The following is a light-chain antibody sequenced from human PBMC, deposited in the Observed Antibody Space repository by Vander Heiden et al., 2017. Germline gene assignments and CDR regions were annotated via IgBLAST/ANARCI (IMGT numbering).Light chain of an antibody. V-gene: IGLV1-40*01. CDR1: SSNNGAGHE. Sequence: QSVLPQPPSVSGAPGQRVTISCTGSSSNNGAGHEIHWYQQPPETAPKLLIYGNANRPSGVPDRFSGSKSGTSGYLVITGLQAEDEADYYCQSYDSSLSASVFGTGTTVTVL. CDR2: GNA. J-gene: IGLJ1*01. CDR3: QSYDSSLSASV.